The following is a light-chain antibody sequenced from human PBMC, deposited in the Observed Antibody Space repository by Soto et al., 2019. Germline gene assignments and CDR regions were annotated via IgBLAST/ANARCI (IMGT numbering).Light chain of an antibody. CDR3: QQYNNWPPLP. CDR1: QSVSSY. V-gene: IGKV3D-15*01. CDR2: GAS. J-gene: IGKJ4*01. Sequence: IVLTQSQTTLSLSPGERATLSCRASQSVSSYLAWYQQKPGQAPRLLIYGASNRATGIPDRFSGSGSGTEFTLTISSLQSEDFAVYYCQQYNNWPPLPFGGGSNVDVK.